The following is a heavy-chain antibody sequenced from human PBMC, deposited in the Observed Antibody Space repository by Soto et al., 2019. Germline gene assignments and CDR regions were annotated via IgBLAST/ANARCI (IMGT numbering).Heavy chain of an antibody. CDR2: ISHDGGT. J-gene: IGHJ6*02. Sequence: PSETLSLTCSFYGGSFDDFYWSWVRQSPGKWLEWVGEISHDGGTNYSPSLASRVSISVDTSKNQFSLHLRSVTAADTGLYYCARGQLVWYGDLTPYHRDMDVWGQGTTVTVSS. D-gene: IGHD3-10*01. CDR1: GGSFDDFY. V-gene: IGHV4-34*01. CDR3: ARGQLVWYGDLTPYHRDMDV.